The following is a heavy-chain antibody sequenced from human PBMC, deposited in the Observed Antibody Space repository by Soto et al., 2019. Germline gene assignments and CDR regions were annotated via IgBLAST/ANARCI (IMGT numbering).Heavy chain of an antibody. J-gene: IGHJ4*02. CDR1: GGSISSSSYY. CDR3: VLDMYYFDY. Sequence: QLRLQESGPGLVKPAETLSLTCTVSGGSISSSSYYWGWIRQPPGKGLEWTGSIYYSGSTYYNPSLKSRVTISVDTSKNQFSLKLSSVTAADTAVYYCVLDMYYFDYWGQGTLVTVSS. V-gene: IGHV4-39*01. D-gene: IGHD2-2*03. CDR2: IYYSGST.